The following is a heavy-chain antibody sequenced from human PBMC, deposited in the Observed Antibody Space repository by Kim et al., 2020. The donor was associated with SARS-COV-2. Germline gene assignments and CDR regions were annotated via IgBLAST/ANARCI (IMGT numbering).Heavy chain of an antibody. CDR3: AKERRKYCSGGSCHLEY. Sequence: GRSLRLSCAASRFTFSSYGLHWVRQAPGKGLEWVAVIWYDGSNKYHADSVKGRFTISRDNSKNTLYLQMYNLRAEDTAVYYCAKERRKYCSGGSCHLEYWGRGTLVTVSS. J-gene: IGHJ4*02. D-gene: IGHD2-15*01. CDR2: IWYDGSNK. V-gene: IGHV3-33*06. CDR1: RFTFSSYG.